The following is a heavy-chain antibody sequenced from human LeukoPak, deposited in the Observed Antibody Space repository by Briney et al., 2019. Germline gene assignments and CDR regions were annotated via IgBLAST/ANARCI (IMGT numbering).Heavy chain of an antibody. CDR1: GFTFSSYW. V-gene: IGHV3-7*01. J-gene: IGHJ3*02. CDR2: IKQDGSEK. Sequence: PGGSLRLSCAASGFTFSSYWMSWVRQAPGKGLEWVANIKQDGSEKYYVDSVKDRFTISRDNAKNSLYLQMNSLRAEDTAVYYCARVTGSSGWYPGFLFAFDIWGQGTMVTVSS. CDR3: ARVTGSSGWYPGFLFAFDI. D-gene: IGHD6-19*01.